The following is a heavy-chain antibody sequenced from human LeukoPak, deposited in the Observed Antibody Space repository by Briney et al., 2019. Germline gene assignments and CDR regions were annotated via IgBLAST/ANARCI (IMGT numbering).Heavy chain of an antibody. V-gene: IGHV1-2*02. CDR1: GYTFTSYY. CDR3: ARAADTTMVQLFDY. D-gene: IGHD5-18*01. CDR2: INPNSGGM. J-gene: IGHJ4*02. Sequence: ASMKVYSKASGYTFTSYYMHWVRQAPGQGLEWMGWINPNSGGMNYPQEFQGRVTMTSDTSISTAYMELRSLRSDDTAAYYCARAADTTMVQLFDYWGQGTLVTVSS.